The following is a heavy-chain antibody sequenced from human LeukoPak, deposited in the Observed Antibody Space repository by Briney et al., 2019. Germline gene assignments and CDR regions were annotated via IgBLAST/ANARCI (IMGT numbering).Heavy chain of an antibody. J-gene: IGHJ4*02. CDR1: GFTFSSYS. Sequence: SGGSLRLSCAASGFTFSSYSMNWVRQAPGKGLEWVSSISSSSSYIYYADSVKGRFTISRDNAKNSLYLQMNSLKTEDTAVYYCTTVTFCGGESSCVFDYWGQGTLVTVSS. CDR2: ISSSSSYI. V-gene: IGHV3-21*03. D-gene: IGHD2-21*01. CDR3: TTVTFCGGESSCVFDY.